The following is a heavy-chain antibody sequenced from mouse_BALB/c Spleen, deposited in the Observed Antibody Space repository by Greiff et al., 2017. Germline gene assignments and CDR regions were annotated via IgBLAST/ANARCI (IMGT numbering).Heavy chain of an antibody. Sequence: VQLQQSGPELVKPGASVKISCKASGYAFSSSWMNWVKQRPGQGLEWIGRIYPGDGDTNYNGKFKGKATLTADKSSSTAYMQLSSLTSVDSAVYFCARRPLGSSLHWYFDVWGAGTTGTVSS. CDR2: IYPGDGDT. V-gene: IGHV1-82*01. D-gene: IGHD1-1*01. CDR3: ARRPLGSSLHWYFDV. CDR1: GYAFSSSW. J-gene: IGHJ1*01.